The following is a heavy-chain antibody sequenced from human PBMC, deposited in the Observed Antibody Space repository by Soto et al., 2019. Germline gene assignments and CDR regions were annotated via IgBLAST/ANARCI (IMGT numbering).Heavy chain of an antibody. D-gene: IGHD6-25*01. CDR3: ARGDSSAVDGY. J-gene: IGHJ4*02. CDR1: GGTFSSYT. V-gene: IGHV1-69*02. CDR2: IIPILGIA. Sequence: QVQLVQSGAEVKKPGSSVKVSCKASGGTFSSYTISWVRQAPGQGLEWMGRIIPILGIANYAQKFQGRVTITAYKSTSTAYMELSSLRSEDTAVYYGARGDSSAVDGYCGQGTLVTVSS.